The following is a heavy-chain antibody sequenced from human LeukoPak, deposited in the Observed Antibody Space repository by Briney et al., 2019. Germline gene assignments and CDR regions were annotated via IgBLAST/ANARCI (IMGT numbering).Heavy chain of an antibody. CDR2: ISYDGSNK. CDR1: GFTFSSYA. Sequence: PGGSLRLSCAASGFTFSSYAMHWVRQAPGKGLEWVAVISYDGSNKYYADSVKGRFTISRDNSKNTLYLQMNSLRAEDTAVYYCARGILMTTDFDYWGQGTLVTVSS. V-gene: IGHV3-30-3*01. CDR3: ARGILMTTDFDY. J-gene: IGHJ4*02. D-gene: IGHD4-17*01.